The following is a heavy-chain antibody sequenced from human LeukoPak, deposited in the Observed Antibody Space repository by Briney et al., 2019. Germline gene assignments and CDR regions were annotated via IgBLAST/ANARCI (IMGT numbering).Heavy chain of an antibody. Sequence: SETLSLTCTVSGYSISSGYYGNWIRQPPGKGLEWIATIHHSGVTYYNPSLKSRVTMSVDTSKNQFSLKLGSVTAASTAVYYCARYTANTAGYSFDFWGQGALVTVSS. J-gene: IGHJ4*02. V-gene: IGHV4-38-2*02. CDR3: ARYTANTAGYSFDF. D-gene: IGHD3-22*01. CDR2: IHHSGVT. CDR1: GYSISSGYY.